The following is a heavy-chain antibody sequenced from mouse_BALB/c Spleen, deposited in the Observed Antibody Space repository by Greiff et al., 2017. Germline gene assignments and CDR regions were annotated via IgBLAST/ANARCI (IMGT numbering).Heavy chain of an antibody. J-gene: IGHJ3*01. CDR1: GFTFTDYY. CDR3: ARDDWSFAY. V-gene: IGHV7-3*02. CDR2: IRNKANGYTT. Sequence: DVHLVESGGGLVQPGGSLRLSCATSGFTFTDYYMSWVRQPPGKALEWLGFIRNKANGYTTEYSASVKGRFTISRDNSQSILYLQMNTLRAEDSATYYCARDDWSFAYWGQGTLVTVSA. D-gene: IGHD4-1*01.